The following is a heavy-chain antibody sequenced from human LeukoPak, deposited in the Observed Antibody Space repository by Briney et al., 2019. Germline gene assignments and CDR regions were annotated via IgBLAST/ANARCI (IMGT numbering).Heavy chain of an antibody. J-gene: IGHJ6*04. CDR3: AGRYCSSTSCYFHYYCGMDV. V-gene: IGHV4-34*01. D-gene: IGHD2-2*01. CDR1: GGSFSGYY. CDR2: INHSGST. Sequence: PSETLSLTCAVYGGSFSGYYWSWIRQPPGKGLEWIGEINHSGSTNYNPSLQSRVTISVDTSKNQFSLKLSSVTAADTAVYYCAGRYCSSTSCYFHYYCGMDVWGKGTTVTVSS.